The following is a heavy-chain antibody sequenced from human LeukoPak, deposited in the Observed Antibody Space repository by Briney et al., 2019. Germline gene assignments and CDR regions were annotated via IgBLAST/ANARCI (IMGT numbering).Heavy chain of an antibody. CDR1: GYTFTSYD. CDR3: ARGIQVYFFEY. V-gene: IGHV1-8*01. Sequence: ASVKVSCKASGYTFTSYDINWVRQATGQGLEWMGWMNPNSGNTGYAQKFQGRVTMTTDRSTSTAYMELRSLRSDDTAVYYCARGIQVYFFEYWGQGTQVTVSS. J-gene: IGHJ4*02. CDR2: MNPNSGNT. D-gene: IGHD5-18*01.